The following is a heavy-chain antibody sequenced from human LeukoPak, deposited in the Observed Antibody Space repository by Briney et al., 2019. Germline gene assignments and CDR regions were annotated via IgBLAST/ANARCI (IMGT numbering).Heavy chain of an antibody. J-gene: IGHJ4*02. Sequence: ASVKVSCKASGYTFTSYGISWVRQAPGQGLAWMGWISAYNGNTNYAQKLQDRVTMATDTSTSTAYMELRSLRSDDTAVYYCARDSSGWSPDYWGEGTLVTVSS. CDR2: ISAYNGNT. CDR3: ARDSSGWSPDY. D-gene: IGHD6-19*01. CDR1: GYTFTSYG. V-gene: IGHV1-18*01.